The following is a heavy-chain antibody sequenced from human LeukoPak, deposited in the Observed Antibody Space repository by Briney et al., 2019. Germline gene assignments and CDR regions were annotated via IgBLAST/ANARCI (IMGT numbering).Heavy chain of an antibody. D-gene: IGHD6-13*01. CDR1: GGSISSGGYY. CDR2: IYHSGST. J-gene: IGHJ4*02. CDR3: ARDLGTGTDY. Sequence: SETLSLTCTVSGGSISSGGYYWSWIRQPPGKDLEWIGYIYHSGSTYYNPSLKSRVTISVDTSKNQFSLKLSSVTAADTAVYYCARDLGTGTDYWGQGTLVTVSS. V-gene: IGHV4-30-2*01.